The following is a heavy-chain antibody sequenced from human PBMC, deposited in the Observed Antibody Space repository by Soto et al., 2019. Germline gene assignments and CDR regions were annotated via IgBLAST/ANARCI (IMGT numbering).Heavy chain of an antibody. CDR1: GGSFRGYF. CDR2: INDSGST. V-gene: IGHV4-34*01. J-gene: IGHJ4*02. CDR3: QGGDF. Sequence: ETLSLTCAVSGGSFRGYFWSWIRQSPDKGLEWIGEINDSGSTYYNPSFKSRLTLSVDTSRSQISLRLTSMTAADSAVYYCQGGDFWGQGTRATVSS. D-gene: IGHD3-16*01.